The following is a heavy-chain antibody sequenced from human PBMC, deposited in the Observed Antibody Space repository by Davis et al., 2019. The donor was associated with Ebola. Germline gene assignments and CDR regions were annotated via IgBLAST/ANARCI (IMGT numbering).Heavy chain of an antibody. Sequence: GESLKISCAASGFTFSSYGMHWVRQAPGKGLEWVANIKQDGSEKYYVDSVKGRFTISRDNAKNTLYLQMNSLRDDDTAVYYCAREGELWITFPDYWGQGILVAVTS. CDR3: AREGELWITFPDY. CDR2: IKQDGSEK. CDR1: GFTFSSYG. V-gene: IGHV3-7*03. D-gene: IGHD1-26*01. J-gene: IGHJ4*02.